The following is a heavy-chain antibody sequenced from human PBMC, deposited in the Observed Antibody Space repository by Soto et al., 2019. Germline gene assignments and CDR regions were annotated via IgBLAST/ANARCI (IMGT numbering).Heavy chain of an antibody. CDR1: GFTFTSSA. Sequence: ASVKVSCKASGFTFTSSAVQWVRQARGQRLEWIGWIVVGSGNTNYAQRFQERVTITRDMSTSTAYMELRSLRSDDTAVYYCARNTFSHYYGMDVWGQGTSVTVSS. V-gene: IGHV1-58*01. J-gene: IGHJ6*02. CDR3: ARNTFSHYYGMDV. D-gene: IGHD3-16*01. CDR2: IVVGSGNT.